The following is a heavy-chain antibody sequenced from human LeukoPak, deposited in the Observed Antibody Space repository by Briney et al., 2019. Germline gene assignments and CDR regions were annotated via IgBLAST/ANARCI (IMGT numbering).Heavy chain of an antibody. CDR1: GYTFTGYY. V-gene: IGHV1-2*02. CDR3: ARAFPDYSMDY. Sequence: GASVKVSCKASGYTFTGYYMHWVRQAPGQGLEWMGWINPNSGGTNYAQKFQGMVTMTRDTSISTAHMELSRLRSDDTAVYYCARAFPDYSMDYWGQGTLVTVSS. D-gene: IGHD2-15*01. CDR2: INPNSGGT. J-gene: IGHJ4*02.